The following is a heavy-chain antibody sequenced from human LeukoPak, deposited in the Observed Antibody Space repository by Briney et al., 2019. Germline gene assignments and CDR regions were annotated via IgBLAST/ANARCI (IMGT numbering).Heavy chain of an antibody. V-gene: IGHV3-30*03. Sequence: PGGSLRLSCAASGFTFSSYGMHWVRQAPGKGLEWVAVISYDGSNKYYADSVKGRFTTSRDNSKNTLYLQMNSLRAEDTAVYYCARGASSGYSYYFDYWGQGTLVTVSS. CDR1: GFTFSSYG. CDR2: ISYDGSNK. J-gene: IGHJ4*02. D-gene: IGHD3-22*01. CDR3: ARGASSGYSYYFDY.